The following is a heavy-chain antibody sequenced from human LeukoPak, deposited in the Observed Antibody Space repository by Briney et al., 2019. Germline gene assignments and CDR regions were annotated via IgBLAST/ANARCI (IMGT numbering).Heavy chain of an antibody. J-gene: IGHJ4*02. CDR3: ALGDSGYEKFDY. Sequence: GRSLRLACAGSGFTFSDYAISWVRQAPGKGLVRVSAVSSSGGSTFYADSVKGRFTISRDNSKNTLYLQMNSLRVDDTAVYYCALGDSGYEKFDYWGQGTLVTVSS. CDR1: GFTFSDYA. V-gene: IGHV3-23*01. CDR2: VSSSGGST. D-gene: IGHD5-12*01.